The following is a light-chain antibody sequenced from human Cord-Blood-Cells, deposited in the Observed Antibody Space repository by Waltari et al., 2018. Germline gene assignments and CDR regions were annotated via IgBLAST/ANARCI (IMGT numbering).Light chain of an antibody. CDR2: GAS. CDR3: QQYGSSPT. J-gene: IGKJ2*01. Sequence: ELVLTQSPGTLSLSPGERATLSCRASQSVSSSYLAWYQQKPGQAPRLLIYGASSRATGIPDRFSGSGSGTDFTLTISRLEPEDCAVYYCQQYGSSPTFGQGTKLEIK. CDR1: QSVSSSY. V-gene: IGKV3-20*01.